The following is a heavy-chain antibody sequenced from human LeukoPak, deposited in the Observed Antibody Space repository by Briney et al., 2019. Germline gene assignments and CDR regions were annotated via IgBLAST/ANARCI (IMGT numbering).Heavy chain of an antibody. D-gene: IGHD6-19*01. CDR3: ARGWYSSGWYGGFDY. CDR2: IYYSGST. J-gene: IGHJ4*02. V-gene: IGHV4-39*07. Sequence: PSETLSLTCTVSGGSISSSSYYWGWIRQPPGKGLEWVGSIYYSGSTNYNPSLKSRVTISVDTSKNQFSLKLSSVTAADTAVYYCARGWYSSGWYGGFDYWGQGTLVTVSS. CDR1: GGSISSSSYY.